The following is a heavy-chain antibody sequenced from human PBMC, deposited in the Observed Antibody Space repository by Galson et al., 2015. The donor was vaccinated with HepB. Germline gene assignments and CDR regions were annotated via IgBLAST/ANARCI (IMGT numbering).Heavy chain of an antibody. V-gene: IGHV4-59*01. J-gene: IGHJ4*02. CDR2: IYYSGST. CDR3: ARGGESTDY. Sequence: TLSLTCTVSGGSISSYYWSWIRQPPGKGLEWIGYIYYSGSTNYNPSLKSRVTISVDTSKNQFSLKQSSVTAADTAVYYCARGGESTDYWGQGTLVTVSS. D-gene: IGHD3-16*01. CDR1: GGSISSYY.